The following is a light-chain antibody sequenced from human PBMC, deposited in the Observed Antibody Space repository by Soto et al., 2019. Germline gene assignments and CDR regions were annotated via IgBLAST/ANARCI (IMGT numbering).Light chain of an antibody. J-gene: IGKJ4*01. Sequence: DIQMTQSPSSLSASVGDRVTITCRASQSISSYLNWYQQKPGKAPKLLIYAASSLQSGVPSRFSGSGSGTEFTLTISSLQPEDFATYYCQQSYSTPPEFTFGGGTKVEIK. CDR2: AAS. V-gene: IGKV1-39*01. CDR3: QQSYSTPPEFT. CDR1: QSISSY.